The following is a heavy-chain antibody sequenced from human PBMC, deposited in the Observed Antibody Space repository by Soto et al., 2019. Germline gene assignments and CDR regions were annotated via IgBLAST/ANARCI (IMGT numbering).Heavy chain of an antibody. V-gene: IGHV3-30-3*01. CDR3: ARDDPSQPAFDI. CDR2: ISYDGSNK. CDR1: GFTFSSYA. Sequence: GGSLRLSCAASGFTFSSYAMHWVRQAPGKGLEWVAVISYDGSNKYYADSVKGRFTISRDNSKNALYLQMNSLRAEDTAVYYYARDDPSQPAFDIWGQGTMVTVSS. J-gene: IGHJ3*02.